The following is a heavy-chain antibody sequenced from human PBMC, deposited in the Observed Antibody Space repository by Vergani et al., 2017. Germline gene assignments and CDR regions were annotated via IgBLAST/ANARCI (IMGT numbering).Heavy chain of an antibody. CDR1: GGSISSYY. Sequence: QVQLQESGPGLVKPSETLSLTCTVSGGSISSYYWSWIRQPPGKGLAWIGYIYYSGSTNYNPSLKSRVTISVDTSKNQFSLKLSSVTAADTAVYYCARGRYYDSSGYYYLFDYWGQGTLVTVSS. D-gene: IGHD3-22*01. V-gene: IGHV4-59*01. CDR2: IYYSGST. J-gene: IGHJ4*02. CDR3: ARGRYYDSSGYYYLFDY.